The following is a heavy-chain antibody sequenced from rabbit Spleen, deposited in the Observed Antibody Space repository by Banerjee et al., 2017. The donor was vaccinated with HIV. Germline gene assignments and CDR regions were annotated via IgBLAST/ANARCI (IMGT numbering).Heavy chain of an antibody. Sequence: QEQLVESGGGLVQPEGSLTLTCTASGFSFSSRDVMCWVRQAPGKGLEWIGCIGAGSGTTWCAAWAKGRFTISKTSSTTVTLQATGLTAADTATYFCATGYSDIFFNLWGPGTLVTVS. CDR1: GFSFSSRDV. CDR3: ATGYSDIFFNL. V-gene: IGHV1S45*01. CDR2: IGAGSGTT. J-gene: IGHJ4*01. D-gene: IGHD1-1*01.